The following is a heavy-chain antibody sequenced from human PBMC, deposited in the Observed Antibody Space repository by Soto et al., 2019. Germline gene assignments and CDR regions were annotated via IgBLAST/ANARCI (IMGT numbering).Heavy chain of an antibody. J-gene: IGHJ4*02. D-gene: IGHD5-12*01. V-gene: IGHV1-3*01. CDR2: INAGNGNT. CDR1: GYTFTSYA. Sequence: ASVKVSCKASGYTFTSYAMHWVRQAPGQRLEWMGWINAGNGNTKYSQKFQGRVTITRDKSTGTIYMELSSLRSEDTAIYYCAIDPLMDILSTTCFDHWGQGTLVTVSS. CDR3: AIDPLMDILSTTCFDH.